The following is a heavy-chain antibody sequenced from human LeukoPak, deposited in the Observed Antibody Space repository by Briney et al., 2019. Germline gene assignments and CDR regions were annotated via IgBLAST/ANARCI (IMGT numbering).Heavy chain of an antibody. D-gene: IGHD6-6*01. V-gene: IGHV4-4*07. Sequence: SETLSLTCTVSGGSISSYYWSWIRQPAGKGLEWIGRIYISGSTNYNPSLKSRVTMSVDTSKNQFSLKLSSVTAADTAVYYCARDSLPYSSSPRDAFDIWGQGTMVTVSS. CDR1: GGSISSYY. J-gene: IGHJ3*02. CDR2: IYISGST. CDR3: ARDSLPYSSSPRDAFDI.